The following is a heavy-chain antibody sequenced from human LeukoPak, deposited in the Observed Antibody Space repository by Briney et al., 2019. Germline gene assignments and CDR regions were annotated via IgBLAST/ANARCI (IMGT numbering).Heavy chain of an antibody. J-gene: IGHJ4*02. Sequence: GGSLRLSCAASGFTLSSYALSWVRQAPGKGLEWVSSISSSGGSTFYADSVKGRFTISRGEPKNTLYLQMNSLRAEDTAVYYCAKATGTFYYFDYWGQGTLVTVSS. CDR1: GFTLSSYA. CDR2: ISSSGGST. D-gene: IGHD1-1*01. V-gene: IGHV3-23*01. CDR3: AKATGTFYYFDY.